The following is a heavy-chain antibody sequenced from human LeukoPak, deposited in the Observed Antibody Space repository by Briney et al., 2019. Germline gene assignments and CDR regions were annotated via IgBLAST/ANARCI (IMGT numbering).Heavy chain of an antibody. Sequence: GGSLRLSCAASGFTVSSNYMSWVRQAPGKGLEWVSVIYSGGSTYYADSVKGRFTISRDNSKNTLYLQMNSLRAEDTAVYYCAKREVVVPAAADYWGQGTLVTVSS. CDR3: AKREVVVPAAADY. CDR2: IYSGGST. J-gene: IGHJ4*02. V-gene: IGHV3-53*01. CDR1: GFTVSSNY. D-gene: IGHD2-2*01.